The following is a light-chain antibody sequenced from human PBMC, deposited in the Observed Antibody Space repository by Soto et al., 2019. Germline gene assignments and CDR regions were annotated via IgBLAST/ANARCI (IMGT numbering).Light chain of an antibody. CDR2: ATS. V-gene: IGKV1-27*01. CDR1: HVISNY. CDR3: QQYNRAPPT. J-gene: IGKJ1*01. Sequence: DIQMTQSPSSLSASAGDRVTITCRSSHVISNYLAWYQQKRRKVPNPPIYATSTLQSGGPSRFSCSGSGTDFTITISSLQHEDVATYYCQQYNRAPPTFGQGTKVDIK.